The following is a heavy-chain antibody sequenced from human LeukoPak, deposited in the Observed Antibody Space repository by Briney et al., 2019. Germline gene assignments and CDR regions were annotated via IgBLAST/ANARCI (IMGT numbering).Heavy chain of an antibody. CDR2: IYSGGST. D-gene: IGHD2-15*01. CDR1: GFTVSSNY. Sequence: GGSLRLSCAASGFTVSSNYMSWVRQAPGKGLEWVSVIYSGGSTYYADSVKGRFTISRDNAKNSLYLQMNSLRAEDTALYYCAKEPSHCSGGSCYPNSFYYGMDVWGQGTTVTVSS. CDR3: AKEPSHCSGGSCYPNSFYYGMDV. V-gene: IGHV3-53*05. J-gene: IGHJ6*02.